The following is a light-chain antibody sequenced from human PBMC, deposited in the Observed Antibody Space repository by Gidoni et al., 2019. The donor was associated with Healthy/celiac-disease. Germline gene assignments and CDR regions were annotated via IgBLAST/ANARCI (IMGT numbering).Light chain of an antibody. CDR2: WAY. V-gene: IGKV4-1*01. CDR1: QSVLYSYNNKTY. Sequence: DIVMTQSPDSLAVSLGERATINCKSSQSVLYSYNNKTYFAWYQQKPGQPHKLLIYWAYTRESGVHDRFRGSGFGTDFTITSSMVEAEDVAVYYCQQYYSTALTFGGGNKVEIK. CDR3: QQYYSTALT. J-gene: IGKJ4*01.